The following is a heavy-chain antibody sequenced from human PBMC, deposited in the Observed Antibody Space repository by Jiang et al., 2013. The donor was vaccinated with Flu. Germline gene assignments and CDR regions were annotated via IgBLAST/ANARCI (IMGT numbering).Heavy chain of an antibody. D-gene: IGHD2-2*01. J-gene: IGHJ6*02. V-gene: IGHV4-31*03. CDR3: ARGKWRRVVPAGYYYYGMDV. CDR2: IYYSGST. CDR1: GGSISSGGYY. Sequence: VKPSQTLSLTCTVSGGSISSGGYYWSWIRQHPGKGLEWIGYIYYSGSTYYNPSLKSRVTISVDTSKNQFSLKLSSVTAADTAVYYCARGKWRRVVPAGYYYYGMDVWGQGTTVTVSS.